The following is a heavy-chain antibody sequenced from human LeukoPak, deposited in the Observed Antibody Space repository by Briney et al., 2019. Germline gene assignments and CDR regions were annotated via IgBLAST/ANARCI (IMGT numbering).Heavy chain of an antibody. CDR3: ARGVGYYGSGSSNWFDP. Sequence: SETLSLTCAVSGYSISSGYYWGWIRQPPGKGLEWIGSIYHSGSTYYNPSLKSRVTISVDTPKNQFSLKLSSVTAADTAVYYCARGVGYYGSGSSNWFDPWGQGTLVTVSS. V-gene: IGHV4-38-2*01. CDR1: GYSISSGYY. D-gene: IGHD3-10*01. J-gene: IGHJ5*02. CDR2: IYHSGST.